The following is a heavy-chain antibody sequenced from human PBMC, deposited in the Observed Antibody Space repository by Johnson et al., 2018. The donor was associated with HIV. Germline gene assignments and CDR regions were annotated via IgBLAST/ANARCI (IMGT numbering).Heavy chain of an antibody. CDR2: IRYDGSNK. V-gene: IGHV3-30*02. J-gene: IGHJ3*02. D-gene: IGHD1-7*01. CDR3: ATSLTGTRPFDI. CDR1: GFIFSTYG. Sequence: VQLVESGGGVVQPGGSLRLSCAASGFIFSTYGMHWVRQAPGKGLEWVAFIRYDGSNKYYVDSVKGRFTISRDNSKNTLYLQMNSLRAEDTAVYYCATSLTGTRPFDIWGQGTMVTVSS.